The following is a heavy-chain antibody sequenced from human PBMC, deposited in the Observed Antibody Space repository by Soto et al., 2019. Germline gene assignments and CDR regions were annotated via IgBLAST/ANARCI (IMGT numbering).Heavy chain of an antibody. Sequence: QVQLVESGGGVVQPGRSLRLSCAASGFTFSSYGMHWVRQAPGKGLEWVAVISYDGSNKYYADSVKGRFTISRDNSKNTLYLQMNSLRAEDTAVYYCAKDGLFGTRGTLYYFDYWGQGTLVTVSS. CDR3: AKDGLFGTRGTLYYFDY. J-gene: IGHJ4*02. CDR1: GFTFSSYG. V-gene: IGHV3-30*18. CDR2: ISYDGSNK. D-gene: IGHD3-10*02.